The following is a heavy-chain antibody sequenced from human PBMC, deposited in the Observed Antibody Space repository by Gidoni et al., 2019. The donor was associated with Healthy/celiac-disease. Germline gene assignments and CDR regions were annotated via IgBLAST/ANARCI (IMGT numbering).Heavy chain of an antibody. CDR1: GFTFRSYA. CDR2: ISGSGGST. D-gene: IGHD6-19*01. Sequence: VQLLESGGGLVQPGGSLRLSCAASGFTFRSYAMRWVRQAPGKGPEWVSGISGSGGSTYYADSVKGRYTISRDKSKNTLYLQMNSLRAEDTAVYYCARYSSGSQGDYWGQGTLVTVSA. V-gene: IGHV3-23*01. CDR3: ARYSSGSQGDY. J-gene: IGHJ4*02.